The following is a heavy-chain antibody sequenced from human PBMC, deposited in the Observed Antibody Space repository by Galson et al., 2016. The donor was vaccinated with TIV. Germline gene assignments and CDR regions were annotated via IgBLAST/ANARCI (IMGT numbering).Heavy chain of an antibody. D-gene: IGHD3-10*01. Sequence: SVKVSCKASGGTFGNFVISWVRQAPGQGLEWMGSINPIFGTANYAQKFQGRVTITADTSTSTIYMELSSLRSEDTAVYYCARGRGYYFGPGSSYFDYWGQGSLVTVSS. CDR3: ARGRGYYFGPGSSYFDY. CDR2: INPIFGTA. V-gene: IGHV1-69*06. J-gene: IGHJ4*02. CDR1: GGTFGNFV.